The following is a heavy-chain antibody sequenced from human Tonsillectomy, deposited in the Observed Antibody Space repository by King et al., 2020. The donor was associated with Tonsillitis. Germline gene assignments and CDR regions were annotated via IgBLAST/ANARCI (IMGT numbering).Heavy chain of an antibody. CDR2: ISGSGGST. J-gene: IGHJ3*02. CDR3: AKKYYYDSSGYFDAFDI. CDR1: GFTFSSYA. D-gene: IGHD3-22*01. Sequence: VQLVESGGGLVQPGGSLRLSCAASGFTFSSYAMSWVRQAPGKGLEWVSAISGSGGSTYYADSVKGRFTISRDNSKNTLYLQMNSLRAEDTAVYYCAKKYYYDSSGYFDAFDIWGQGTMVTVSS. V-gene: IGHV3-23*04.